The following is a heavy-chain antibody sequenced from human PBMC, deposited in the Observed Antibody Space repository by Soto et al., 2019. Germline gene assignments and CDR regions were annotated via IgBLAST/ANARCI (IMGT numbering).Heavy chain of an antibody. CDR3: ARGGGYASSDG. J-gene: IGHJ4*02. Sequence: PSXTLSLTGRGAGVSITYGGYSWRWIRTSREKGLEWLCYIGHRDTTYYNPSFKSRLSLSIDRPRNQFSLSLSSMTAADKAVYYCARGGGYASSDGWGKGIQVIVS. CDR2: IGHRDTT. D-gene: IGHD2-15*01. CDR1: GVSITYGGYS. V-gene: IGHV4-30-2*06.